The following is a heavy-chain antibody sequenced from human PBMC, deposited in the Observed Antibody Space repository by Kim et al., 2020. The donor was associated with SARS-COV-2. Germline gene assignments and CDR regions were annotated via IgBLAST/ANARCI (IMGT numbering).Heavy chain of an antibody. V-gene: IGHV3-23*01. Sequence: GGSLRLSCAASGFTFSSYAMSWVRQAPGKGLEWVSAISGSGGSTYYTDSVKGRFTISRDNSKNTRYLQMNSLRAEDTAVYYCARVWSDGSPKCFDYWGQGTLVTVSS. CDR2: ISGSGGST. CDR3: ARVWSDGSPKCFDY. D-gene: IGHD3-16*01. CDR1: GFTFSSYA. J-gene: IGHJ4*02.